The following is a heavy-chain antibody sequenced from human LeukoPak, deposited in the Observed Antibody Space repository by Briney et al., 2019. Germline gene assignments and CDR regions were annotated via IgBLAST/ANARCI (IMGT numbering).Heavy chain of an antibody. CDR3: ARDVSYSSGWYYYFDY. CDR2: ISYSGST. J-gene: IGHJ4*02. Sequence: SETLSLTCTVSGGSISSGDYYWSWIRQPPGKGLEWIGYISYSGSTYCKPSLKRRVTISVDTSKNQFSLKLSSVTAADTAAYYCARDVSYSSGWYYYFDYWGQGTLVTVSS. D-gene: IGHD6-19*01. V-gene: IGHV4-30-4*01. CDR1: GGSISSGDYY.